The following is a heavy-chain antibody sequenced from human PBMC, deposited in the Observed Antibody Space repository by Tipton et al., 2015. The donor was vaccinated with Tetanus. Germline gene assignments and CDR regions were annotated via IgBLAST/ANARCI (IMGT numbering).Heavy chain of an antibody. CDR2: IPFDGRNE. CDR3: ARDMDY. V-gene: IGHV3-30*03. J-gene: IGHJ4*02. CDR1: GFRFSYSG. Sequence: SLRLSCAASGFRFSYSGMHWVRQAPGKGLEWVAVIPFDGRNERYADSVKGRFTISRDNSKNTLYLQMNSLRPEDTAVYYCARDMDYWGQGTLVTVSS.